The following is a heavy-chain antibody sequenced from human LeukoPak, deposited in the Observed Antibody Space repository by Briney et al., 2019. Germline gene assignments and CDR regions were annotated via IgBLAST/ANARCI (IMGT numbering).Heavy chain of an antibody. CDR3: ARDGAYYYGGSAWFDP. CDR2: INPNSGGT. Sequence: ASVKVSCTASGYTFTGYYMHWVRQAPGQGLEWMGWINPNSGGTNYAQKLQGRVTMTTDTSTNTAYMELRSLRSDDTAVYYCARDGAYYYGGSAWFDPWGQGTLVTVSS. D-gene: IGHD3-10*01. J-gene: IGHJ5*02. V-gene: IGHV1-2*02. CDR1: GYTFTGYY.